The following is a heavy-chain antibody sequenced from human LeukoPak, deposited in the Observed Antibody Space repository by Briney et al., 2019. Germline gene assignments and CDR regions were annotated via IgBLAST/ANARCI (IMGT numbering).Heavy chain of an antibody. CDR2: ISAYNGNT. Sequence: ASVKVSCKASGYTFTSCGISWVRQAPGQGLEWMGWISAYNGNTNYAQKLQGRVTMTTDTSTSTAYMELRSLRSDDTAVYYCARGGYYYDSSGYRFDYWGQGTLVTVSS. D-gene: IGHD3-22*01. J-gene: IGHJ4*02. CDR1: GYTFTSCG. CDR3: ARGGYYYDSSGYRFDY. V-gene: IGHV1-18*01.